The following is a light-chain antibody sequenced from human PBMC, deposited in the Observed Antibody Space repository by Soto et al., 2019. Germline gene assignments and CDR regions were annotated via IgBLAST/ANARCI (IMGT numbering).Light chain of an antibody. CDR3: QQSYSTPRT. CDR1: QSISNS. CDR2: AAS. V-gene: IGKV1-39*01. Sequence: DIQMTQSPSSLSASVGDRVTITCRASQSISNSLNWYQQKPGKAPKLLIYAASSLQSGVPSRVSGSGSGTDFTLTISSLQPEDCATYYCQQSYSTPRTFGQGTKVEIK. J-gene: IGKJ1*01.